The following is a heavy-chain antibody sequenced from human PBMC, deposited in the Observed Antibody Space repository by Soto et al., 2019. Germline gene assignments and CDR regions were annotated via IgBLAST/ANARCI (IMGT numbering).Heavy chain of an antibody. CDR3: AESGYDWGNNWFDP. Sequence: GESLKISCAASGFTFSSYSMNWVRQAPGKGLEWVSYISSSSSTIYYADSVKGRFTISRDNAKNSLYLQMNSLRAEDTAVYYCAESGYDWGNNWFDPWGQGTLVTVSS. D-gene: IGHD5-12*01. CDR2: ISSSSSTI. J-gene: IGHJ5*02. V-gene: IGHV3-48*01. CDR1: GFTFSSYS.